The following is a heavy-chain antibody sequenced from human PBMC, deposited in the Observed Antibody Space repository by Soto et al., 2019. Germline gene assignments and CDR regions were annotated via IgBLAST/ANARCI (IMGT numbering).Heavy chain of an antibody. Sequence: SETLSLTCTVSGVSISSYYWGWIRQPPGKGLEWIGSIYYSGSTYYNPSLKSRVTISVDTPKNQFSLKLSSVTAADTAVYYCARQGGGLYGDYLGGYFDYWGQGTLVTVSS. CDR1: GVSISSYY. CDR2: IYYSGST. J-gene: IGHJ4*02. D-gene: IGHD4-17*01. CDR3: ARQGGGLYGDYLGGYFDY. V-gene: IGHV4-39*01.